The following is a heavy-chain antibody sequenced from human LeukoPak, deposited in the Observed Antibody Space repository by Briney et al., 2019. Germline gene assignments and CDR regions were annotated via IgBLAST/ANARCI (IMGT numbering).Heavy chain of an antibody. Sequence: ASVKVSCKASGYTFTSYAMNWVRQAPGQGLEWMGWISGYNGNTNYAQNLQGRGTMTTDTSTSTVYMELRSLRSDDTAVYYCAFSSYYLQGNYYYMDVWGKGTTVTVSS. J-gene: IGHJ6*03. CDR1: GYTFTSYA. D-gene: IGHD1-26*01. CDR2: ISGYNGNT. CDR3: AFSSYYLQGNYYYMDV. V-gene: IGHV1-18*01.